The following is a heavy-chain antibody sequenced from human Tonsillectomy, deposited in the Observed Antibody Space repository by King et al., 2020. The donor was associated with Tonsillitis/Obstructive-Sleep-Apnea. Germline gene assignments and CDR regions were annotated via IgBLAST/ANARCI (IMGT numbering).Heavy chain of an antibody. CDR1: GFTFSSYA. Sequence: VQLVESGGGVVQPGTSLRLSCSASGFTFSSYAMHWVRQAPGKGLEWVAVMSYDGSSEYYADSVKGRFTISRDNSKNSLYLQMNSLRAEDTAVYYCARSPTFCSSTTCYIYYYFYMDVWGKGTTVTVSS. CDR2: MSYDGSSE. D-gene: IGHD2-2*02. CDR3: ARSPTFCSSTTCYIYYYFYMDV. J-gene: IGHJ6*03. V-gene: IGHV3-30*04.